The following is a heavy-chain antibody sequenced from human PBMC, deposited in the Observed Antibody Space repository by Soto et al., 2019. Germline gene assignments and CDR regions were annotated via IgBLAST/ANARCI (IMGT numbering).Heavy chain of an antibody. D-gene: IGHD6-19*01. Sequence: PSETLSLTCTVSGGSIETFYWSWIRQPPGKGLEWIGYISNSGSTNYNPSLESRVTVSVDTAKNEFSLKLNSVTAADTATYYCARFLRDSHGWYHQAFWGQGTLVTVSS. CDR3: ARFLRDSHGWYHQAF. J-gene: IGHJ4*02. CDR1: GGSIETFY. V-gene: IGHV4-59*01. CDR2: ISNSGST.